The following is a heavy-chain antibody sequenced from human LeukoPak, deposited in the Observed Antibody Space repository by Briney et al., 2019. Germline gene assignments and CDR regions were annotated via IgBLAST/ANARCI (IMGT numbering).Heavy chain of an antibody. CDR1: GYTFNTYG. CDR2: ISAYNGDT. D-gene: IGHD2-8*02. V-gene: IGHV1-18*01. J-gene: IGHJ4*02. CDR3: ARESTGGSLEIDY. Sequence: GASVKVSCKASGYTFNTYGIIWVRQAPGQGLEWMGWISAYNGDTTYAQKLQGRVTLTTDASTSTAYMELRSLRSDDTAVYYCARESTGGSLEIDYWGQGTLVTASS.